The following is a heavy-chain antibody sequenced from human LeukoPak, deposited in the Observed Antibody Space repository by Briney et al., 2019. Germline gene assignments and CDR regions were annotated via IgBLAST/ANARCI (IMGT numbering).Heavy chain of an antibody. J-gene: IGHJ4*02. D-gene: IGHD2-2*01. CDR1: GGSFSGYY. CDR2: INRSGST. V-gene: IGHV4-34*01. CDR3: ARGPSRDIVVVPAATTAYYFDY. Sequence: PSETLSLTCAVYGGSFSGYYWCWIRQPPGKGLEWIGEINRSGSTNYNPSLKSRVTISVDTSKNQFSLKLSSVTAADTAVYYCARGPSRDIVVVPAATTAYYFDYWGQGTLVTVSS.